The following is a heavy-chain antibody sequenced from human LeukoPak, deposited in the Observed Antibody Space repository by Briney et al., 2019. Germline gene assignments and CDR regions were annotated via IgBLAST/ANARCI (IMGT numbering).Heavy chain of an antibody. CDR1: GGTFSSYT. D-gene: IGHD3-3*01. V-gene: IGHV1-69*02. J-gene: IGHJ2*01. CDR3: ATTTYYDFWSGLYWYFDL. CDR2: IIPTLGIA. Sequence: SVKVSCKASGGTFSSYTISWVRQAPGQGLEWMGRIIPTLGIANYAQKFQGRVTITADKSTSTAYMELSSLRSEDTAVYYCATTTYYDFWSGLYWYFDLWGRGTLVTVSS.